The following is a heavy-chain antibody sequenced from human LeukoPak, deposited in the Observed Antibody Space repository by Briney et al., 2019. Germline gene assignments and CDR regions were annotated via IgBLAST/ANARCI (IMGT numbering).Heavy chain of an antibody. V-gene: IGHV4-61*02. CDR1: GGSISSGSYY. D-gene: IGHD3-10*01. CDR2: IYTSGST. CDR3: ARLSGRDYYFDY. Sequence: SETLSLTCTVSGGSISSGSYYWSWIRQPAGKGLEWIGRIYTSGSTNYNPSLKSRVTISVDTSKNQFSLKLNSVTAADTAVYYCARLSGRDYYFDYWGQGTLVTVSS. J-gene: IGHJ4*02.